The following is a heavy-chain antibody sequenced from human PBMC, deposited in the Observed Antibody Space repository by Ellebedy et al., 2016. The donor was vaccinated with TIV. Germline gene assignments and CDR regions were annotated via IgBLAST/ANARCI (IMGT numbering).Heavy chain of an antibody. CDR2: INPSDGSA. Sequence: ASVKVSCKASGYTFTSHYMHWVRQPPGQGLEWMGVINPSDGSATYAQKFQGRVAMTSDTSTSTVYMELSSLRSEDTAMYYCARDDIADYIEPGNWFDPWGQGTLVTVSS. CDR1: GYTFTSHY. CDR3: ARDDIADYIEPGNWFDP. D-gene: IGHD4-11*01. V-gene: IGHV1-46*01. J-gene: IGHJ5*02.